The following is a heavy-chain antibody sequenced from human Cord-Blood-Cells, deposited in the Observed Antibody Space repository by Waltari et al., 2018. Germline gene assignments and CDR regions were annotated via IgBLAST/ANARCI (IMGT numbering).Heavy chain of an antibody. Sequence: QVQLVQSGAEVKKPGASVKVSCKASGYTFTSYGISWVRQAPGQGLEWMGWISAYNGNTNYAQQRQGRVTMTTDTSTSTAYMELRSLRSDDTAVYYCARVYDILTGYPYFDYWGQGTLVTVSS. CDR1: GYTFTSYG. CDR3: ARVYDILTGYPYFDY. V-gene: IGHV1-18*01. CDR2: ISAYNGNT. J-gene: IGHJ4*02. D-gene: IGHD3-9*01.